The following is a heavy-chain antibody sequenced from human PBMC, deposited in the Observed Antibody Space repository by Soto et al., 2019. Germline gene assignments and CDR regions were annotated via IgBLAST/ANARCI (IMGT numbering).Heavy chain of an antibody. CDR2: INPRTGST. CDR1: GYSFTNYC. CDR3: ARDGGLLTASWHYDL. D-gene: IGHD2-15*01. Sequence: QVQLVQSGADVKNPGTSVKVSCKAAGYSFTNYCMYWLRQSPGQGLEWMGMINPRTGSTRYAQKFQDRVTLTRDTSTTTVYMELSTLISDDTAVYYCARDGGLLTASWHYDLWGPGTLVTVSS. J-gene: IGHJ2*01. V-gene: IGHV1-46*01.